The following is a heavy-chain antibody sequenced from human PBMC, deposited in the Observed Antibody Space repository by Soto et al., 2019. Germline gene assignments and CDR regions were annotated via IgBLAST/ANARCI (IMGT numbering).Heavy chain of an antibody. J-gene: IGHJ4*02. CDR1: GFTFSSYA. CDR2: ISSSGGST. CDR3: AKDRVSGRPDFDY. Sequence: EVQLLESGGGLVQPGGSLRLSCAASGFTFSSYAMTWVRQAPGKGLERVSVISSSGGSTHYADSVKGRFTISRDNSKNTLYLQMNSLRAEDTAVYYCAKDRVSGRPDFDYWGQGTLVTVSS. D-gene: IGHD2-15*01. V-gene: IGHV3-23*01.